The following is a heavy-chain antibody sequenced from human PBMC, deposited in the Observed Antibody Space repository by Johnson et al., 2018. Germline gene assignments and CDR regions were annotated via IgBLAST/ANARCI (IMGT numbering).Heavy chain of an antibody. D-gene: IGHD2-21*02. V-gene: IGHV3-72*01. CDR3: FRTARSDYSPYDAFDI. J-gene: IGHJ3*02. CDR1: GFTFSDHS. Sequence: VQLVQSGGGLVQPGGSLRLSCAASGFTFSDHSLAWVRQAPGKGLEWVGRIRRNVNGSTTEYAASVKGRCTISRDDSKNSLYTQMKSLKTEDTAVYFCFRTARSDYSPYDAFDIWGQGTMVTVSS. CDR2: IRRNVNGSTT.